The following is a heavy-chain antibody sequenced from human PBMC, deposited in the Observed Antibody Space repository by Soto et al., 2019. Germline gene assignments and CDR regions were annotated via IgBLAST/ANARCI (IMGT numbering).Heavy chain of an antibody. CDR3: ARDRCSGGSCSHDFDY. CDR1: GGTFSSYT. Sequence: QVQLVQSGAEVKKPGSSVKVSCKASGGTFSSYTISWVRQAPGQGLEWMGRIIPILGIANYAQKFQGRVTITADKSTSTAYMEVSRLRSEDTAVYYCARDRCSGGSCSHDFDYWGQGTLVTVSS. J-gene: IGHJ4*02. V-gene: IGHV1-69*08. CDR2: IIPILGIA. D-gene: IGHD2-15*01.